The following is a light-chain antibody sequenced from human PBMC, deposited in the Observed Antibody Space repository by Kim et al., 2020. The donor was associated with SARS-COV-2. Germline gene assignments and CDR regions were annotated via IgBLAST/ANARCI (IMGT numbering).Light chain of an antibody. V-gene: IGLV3-1*01. CDR3: LAWDSSSGSYV. CDR1: KLGNKS. J-gene: IGLJ1*01. Sequence: SYELAQPPSVSASPGQAASITCSGDKLGNKSAPWYQQKPGQSPVLVIYYDEKRPSGIPERFSGSNSGNSATLTISGIQAMDEADYYCLAWDSSSGSYVFGPGTKVTVL. CDR2: YDE.